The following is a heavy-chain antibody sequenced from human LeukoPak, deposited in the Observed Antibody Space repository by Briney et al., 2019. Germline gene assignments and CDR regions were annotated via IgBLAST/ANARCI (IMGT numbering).Heavy chain of an antibody. V-gene: IGHV4-31*03. CDR3: ARDRTLFAFDI. Sequence: NPSETLSLTCTVSGGSISSGGYYWSWIRQHPGKGLEWIGYIYYSGSTYYNPSLKSRVTISVDTSKNQFSLKLSSVTAADTAVYYCARDRTLFAFDIWGQGTMVTVSS. CDR2: IYYSGST. CDR1: GGSISSGGYY. D-gene: IGHD1-14*01. J-gene: IGHJ3*02.